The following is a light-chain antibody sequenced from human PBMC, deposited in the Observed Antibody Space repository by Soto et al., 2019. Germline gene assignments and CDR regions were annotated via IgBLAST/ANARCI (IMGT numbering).Light chain of an antibody. CDR2: GAS. Sequence: EIVMTQSPATLSLSPGERATLSCRASQSVSSSLAWYQQKPGQAPRLLIYGASTRATGIPARLSGSGSGTEFTLTISSLQSEDFAFYYCQQYNNWPPITVGQGTRLEIK. V-gene: IGKV3-15*01. CDR3: QQYNNWPPIT. CDR1: QSVSSS. J-gene: IGKJ5*01.